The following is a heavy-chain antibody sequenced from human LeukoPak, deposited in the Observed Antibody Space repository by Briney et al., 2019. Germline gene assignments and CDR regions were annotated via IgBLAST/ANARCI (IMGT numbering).Heavy chain of an antibody. Sequence: PGGSLRLSCAASGFTFSGYSMNWVRQAPGKGLEWVSYISSSSITIYYADSVKGRFTISRDNVKNSLELQMNSLRAEDTAMYFCARAYGSGRYRPFDPWGQGTLVTVSS. CDR1: GFTFSGYS. J-gene: IGHJ5*02. D-gene: IGHD3-10*01. CDR2: ISSSSITI. V-gene: IGHV3-48*01. CDR3: ARAYGSGRYRPFDP.